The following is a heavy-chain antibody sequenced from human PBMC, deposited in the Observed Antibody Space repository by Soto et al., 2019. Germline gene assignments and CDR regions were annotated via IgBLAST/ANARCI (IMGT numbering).Heavy chain of an antibody. CDR2: ISSSGVGT. Sequence: GGSLILSCAASGFTFSSYSMSWVRQAPGKGLEYVSAISSSGVGTYYAGSVQGRFTISRDNSKNTVYLQMGSLRPEDMAVYYCARRARPGFYYMDVWGKGTTVTVSS. CDR3: ARRARPGFYYMDV. CDR1: GFTFSSYS. D-gene: IGHD6-6*01. J-gene: IGHJ6*03. V-gene: IGHV3-64*02.